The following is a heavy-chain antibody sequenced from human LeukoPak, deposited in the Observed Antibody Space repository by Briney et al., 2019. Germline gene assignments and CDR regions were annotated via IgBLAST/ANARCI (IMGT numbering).Heavy chain of an antibody. CDR1: GGSFSGYF. V-gene: IGHV4-34*01. Sequence: SETLSLTCAVYGGSFSGYFWTWIRQPPGKGLEWIGEVTQTGSTNYNPSLKSRVTISVDTSKNQFSLKLTSVTAADTAVYYCARRVNRRSTSCPMCLDYWGQGDLLTVSS. CDR2: VTQTGST. J-gene: IGHJ4*02. CDR3: ARRVNRRSTSCPMCLDY. D-gene: IGHD2-2*01.